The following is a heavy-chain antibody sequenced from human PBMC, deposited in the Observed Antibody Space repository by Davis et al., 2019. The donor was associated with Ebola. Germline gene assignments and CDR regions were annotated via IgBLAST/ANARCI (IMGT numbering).Heavy chain of an antibody. CDR2: IYHSGST. V-gene: IGHV4-38-2*02. J-gene: IGHJ4*02. Sequence: SETLSLTCSVSGYSISKGFSWGWIRRPPGKGLEWIGSIYHSGSTNYKPSLKSRVIISLDTSKNQFSLRLDSVTAADTAVYYCARDFVYWGQGTLVTVSS. CDR1: GYSISKGFS. CDR3: ARDFVY.